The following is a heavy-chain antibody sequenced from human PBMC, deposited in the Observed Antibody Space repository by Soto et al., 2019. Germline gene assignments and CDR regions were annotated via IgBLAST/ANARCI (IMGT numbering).Heavy chain of an antibody. J-gene: IGHJ4*02. Sequence: QVTLKESAPVLVKPTETLTLTCTFSGFSLSNARMSVSWIRQPPGKALEWLAHIFSNDEKPYSTSLKSRLTISIDTSKSQVVLTMTNMDPVDTAIYYCARIPAGSFYGWYFKYWGQGTLVTDSS. V-gene: IGHV2-26*01. CDR1: GFSLSNARMS. D-gene: IGHD3-10*01. CDR3: ARIPAGSFYGWYFKY. CDR2: IFSNDEK.